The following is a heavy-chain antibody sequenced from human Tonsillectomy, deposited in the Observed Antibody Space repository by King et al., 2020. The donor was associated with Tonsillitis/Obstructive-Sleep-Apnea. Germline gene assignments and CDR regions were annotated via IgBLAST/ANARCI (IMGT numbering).Heavy chain of an antibody. D-gene: IGHD2-2*01. CDR1: GYTFTGYY. V-gene: IGHV1-2*02. CDR2: INPNSGGT. CDR3: ARFKRVGYCSSTSCHPFDY. J-gene: IGHJ4*02. Sequence: QLVQSGAEVKKPGASVKVSCKASGYTFTGYYMHWVRQAPGQGLEWMGWINPNSGGTNYAQKFQGRVTMTRDTSISTAYMELSRLRSDDTAVYYCARFKRVGYCSSTSCHPFDYWGQGTLVTVSS.